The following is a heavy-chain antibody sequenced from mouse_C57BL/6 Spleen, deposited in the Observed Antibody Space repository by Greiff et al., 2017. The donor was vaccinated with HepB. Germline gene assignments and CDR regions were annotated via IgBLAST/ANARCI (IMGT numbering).Heavy chain of an antibody. CDR3: ARHKGSHYYAMDY. CDR2: IWSDGST. V-gene: IGHV2-6-1*01. CDR1: GFSLTSYG. Sequence: VKLVESGPGLVAPSQSLSITCTVSGFSLTSYGVHWVRQPPGKGLEWLVVIWSDGSTTYNSALKSRLSISKDNSKSQVFLKMNSLQTDDTAMYYCARHKGSHYYAMDYWGQGTSVTVSS. J-gene: IGHJ4*01.